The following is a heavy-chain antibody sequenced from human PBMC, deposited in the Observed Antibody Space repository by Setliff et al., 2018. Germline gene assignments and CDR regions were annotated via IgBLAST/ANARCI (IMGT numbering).Heavy chain of an antibody. J-gene: IGHJ4*02. CDR2: IYYSGST. V-gene: IGHV4-39*07. D-gene: IGHD1-26*01. CDR3: ASWGSGSYYPPHY. CDR1: GGSISNSNNP. Sequence: KASETLSLTCTVSGGSISNSNNPWGWIRQPPGKGLEWIGSIYYSGSTYYNPSLKSRVTISVDTSKNQFSLKLSSVTAADTAVYYCASWGSGSYYPPHYWGQGTLVTVSS.